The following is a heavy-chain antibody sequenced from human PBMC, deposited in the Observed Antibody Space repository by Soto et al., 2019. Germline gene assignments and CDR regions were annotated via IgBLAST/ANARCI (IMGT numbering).Heavy chain of an antibody. V-gene: IGHV3-74*01. CDR3: ARSYNGRYGWFDP. J-gene: IGHJ5*02. CDR1: GFTISSYW. CDR2: INSDGSST. Sequence: GGSLRLSCAASGFTISSYWMHWVRQAPGKGLVWVSRINSDGSSTSYADSVTGRFTISRENAKNTLYLQMNSLGAEDTAVYYCARSYNGRYGWFDPWGQGTLVTVSS. D-gene: IGHD1-26*01.